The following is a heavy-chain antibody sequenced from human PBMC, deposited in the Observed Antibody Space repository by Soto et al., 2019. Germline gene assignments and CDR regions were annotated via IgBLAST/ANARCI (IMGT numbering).Heavy chain of an antibody. J-gene: IGHJ4*02. CDR1: GGSISHSNYY. CDR3: ERHSIWLLLSDY. D-gene: IGHD3-22*01. Sequence: PSETLALTCSFSGGSISHSNYYLGWIRQPPGKGLEWIGSIYYTGNTYYNPSLKSRVTISVDTSKNQFSLKLDSVTAADTAVYFCERHSIWLLLSDYWGQGSLVTVSS. V-gene: IGHV4-39*01. CDR2: IYYTGNT.